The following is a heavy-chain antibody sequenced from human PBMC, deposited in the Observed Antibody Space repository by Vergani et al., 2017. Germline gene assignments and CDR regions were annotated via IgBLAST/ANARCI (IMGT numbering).Heavy chain of an antibody. CDR3: ARVNTETDGHLYYYYYMDV. Sequence: QVQLQQWGGGLLKPSETLSLTCVVNGGSFTSYHWTWIRQSPGEGLEWVGDIAHTGRLDYNPSLKSRLTISVDKSRNQFSLTLNSVTATDTAIYFCARVNTETDGHLYYYYYMDVWGQGTAVTVS. J-gene: IGHJ6*03. CDR1: GGSFTSYH. V-gene: IGHV4-34*01. D-gene: IGHD4-11*01. CDR2: IAHTGRL.